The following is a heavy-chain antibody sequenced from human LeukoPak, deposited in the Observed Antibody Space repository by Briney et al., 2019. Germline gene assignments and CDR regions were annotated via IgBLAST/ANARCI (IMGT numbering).Heavy chain of an antibody. Sequence: SETLSLTCAVSGGSISSGGYSWSWIRQPPGKGLEWIGYIYHSGSTYYNPSLKSRVTISVDTSKNQFSLKLSPVTAADTAVYYCAYTVAGYAFDIWGQGTMVTVSS. J-gene: IGHJ3*02. CDR2: IYHSGST. V-gene: IGHV4-30-2*02. CDR1: GGSISSGGYS. CDR3: AYTVAGYAFDI. D-gene: IGHD6-19*01.